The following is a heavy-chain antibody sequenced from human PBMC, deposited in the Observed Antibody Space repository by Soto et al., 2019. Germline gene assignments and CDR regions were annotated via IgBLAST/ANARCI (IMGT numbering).Heavy chain of an antibody. Sequence: SETLSLTCTFSGGAILDSTYYWAWIRQPPGKGLESIATILSSGGSFSTPSLKSRVTMSVDTSRNQFNLKLASVTAADTAVYFCSSQAAGYYYSWFDSWCQRTLDTGCS. CDR3: SSQAAGYYYSWFDS. V-gene: IGHV4-39*01. CDR1: GGAILDSTYY. D-gene: IGHD3-22*01. J-gene: IGHJ5*01. CDR2: ILSSGGS.